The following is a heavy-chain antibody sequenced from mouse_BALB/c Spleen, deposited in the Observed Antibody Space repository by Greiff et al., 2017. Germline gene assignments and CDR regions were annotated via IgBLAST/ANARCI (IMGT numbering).Heavy chain of an antibody. Sequence: EVKVVESGGGLVKPGGSLKLSCAASGFTFSSYAMSWVRQTPEKRLEWVASISSGGSTYYPDSVKGRFTISRDNARNILYLQMSSLRSEDTAMYYCARGQVTGGFAYWGQGTLVTVSA. CDR3: ARGQVTGGFAY. J-gene: IGHJ3*01. V-gene: IGHV5-6-5*01. CDR2: ISSGGST. CDR1: GFTFSSYA.